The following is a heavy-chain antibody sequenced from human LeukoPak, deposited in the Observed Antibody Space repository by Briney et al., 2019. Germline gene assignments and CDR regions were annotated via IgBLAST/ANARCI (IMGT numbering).Heavy chain of an antibody. J-gene: IGHJ4*02. D-gene: IGHD5-18*01. CDR3: ASGYSYGSLGY. CDR2: ISWNSGTI. Sequence: GRSLRLSCAASGFTFDDYAMHWVRQAPGKGLEWVSGISWNSGTIGYADSVKGRFTIFRDNAKNSLYLQMNSLRAEDTAVYYCASGYSYGSLGYWGQGTLVTVSS. V-gene: IGHV3-9*01. CDR1: GFTFDDYA.